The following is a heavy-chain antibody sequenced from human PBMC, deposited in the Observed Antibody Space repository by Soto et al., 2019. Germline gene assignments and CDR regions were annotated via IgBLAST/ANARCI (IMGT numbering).Heavy chain of an antibody. CDR3: AREMVGYQLLSHLYYYGMDV. CDR1: GFTFSSYG. D-gene: IGHD2-2*01. V-gene: IGHV3-33*01. J-gene: IGHJ6*02. Sequence: PGGSLRLSCAASGFTFSSYGMHWVRQAPGKGLEWVAVIWYDGSNKYYADSVKGRFTISRDNSKNTLYLQMNSLRAEDTAVYYCAREMVGYQLLSHLYYYGMDVWGQGTTVTVSS. CDR2: IWYDGSNK.